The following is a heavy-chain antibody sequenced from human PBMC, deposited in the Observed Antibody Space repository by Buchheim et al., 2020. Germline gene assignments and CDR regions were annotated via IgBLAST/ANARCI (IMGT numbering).Heavy chain of an antibody. Sequence: EVQLVESGGGLVQPGASLRLSCVASGFNFSIYWMNWVRQAPGKGLEWVANINRDGSDKNYVDSVKGRFTVSRDHAKNSVFLQMSSLRADDTAVYYCVRSIDNWGQGTL. CDR3: VRSIDN. CDR1: GFNFSIYW. J-gene: IGHJ4*02. CDR2: INRDGSDK. V-gene: IGHV3-7*01. D-gene: IGHD2-15*01.